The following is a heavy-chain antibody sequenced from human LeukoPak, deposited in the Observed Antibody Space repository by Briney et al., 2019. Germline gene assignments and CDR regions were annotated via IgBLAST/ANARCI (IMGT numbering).Heavy chain of an antibody. CDR3: ARDGGSSGYRYFDL. Sequence: SQTLSLTCIVSSGSISSGGYYWSWIRQHPGKGLEWIGYISHSGGTLYNPSLKSRVMISLDRSKNQFSLKLTSVTAADTAVYYCARDGGSSGYRYFDLWSRGTLVTVSS. CDR1: SGSISSGGYY. D-gene: IGHD3-22*01. CDR2: ISHSGGT. V-gene: IGHV4-31*03. J-gene: IGHJ2*01.